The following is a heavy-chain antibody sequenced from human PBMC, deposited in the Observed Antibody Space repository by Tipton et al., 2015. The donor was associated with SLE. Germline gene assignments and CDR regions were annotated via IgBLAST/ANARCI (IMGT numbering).Heavy chain of an antibody. CDR1: GGTFSSYA. V-gene: IGHV1-69*01. CDR2: IIPIFGTA. D-gene: IGHD3-22*01. J-gene: IGHJ3*02. CDR3: ASYDSSGPTGAFDI. Sequence: QLVQSGAEVKKPGSSVKVSCKASGGTFSSYAISWVRQAPGQGLEWMGGIIPIFGTANYAQKFQGRVTITADESTSTAYMELSSLRAEDTAVYYCASYDSSGPTGAFDIWGQGKMVTVSS.